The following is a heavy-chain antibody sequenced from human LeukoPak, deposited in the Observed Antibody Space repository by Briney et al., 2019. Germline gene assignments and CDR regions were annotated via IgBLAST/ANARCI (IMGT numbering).Heavy chain of an antibody. V-gene: IGHV3-7*01. J-gene: IGHJ4*02. CDR3: ARTSSTFGRVIVPFDY. CDR2: IKQDGSEK. D-gene: IGHD3-16*02. CDR1: GFTFTSYW. Sequence: PGGSLRLSCAASGFTFTSYWMSWFRQAPGKGLEWVANIKQDGSEKYYVDSVKGRFTISRDNAKNSLYLQINSLRAEDTAVYYCARTSSTFGRVIVPFDYWGQGTLVTVSS.